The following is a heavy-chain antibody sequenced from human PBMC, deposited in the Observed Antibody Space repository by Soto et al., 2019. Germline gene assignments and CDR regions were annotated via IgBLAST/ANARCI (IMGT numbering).Heavy chain of an antibody. J-gene: IGHJ6*03. Sequence: QVQLVQSGAEVKKPGASVKVSCKASGYTFTSYDINWVRQATGQGLEWMGWMNPNSGNTGYAQKFQGRVTTTRNTSISTAYMELSSLRSEDTAVYYCARGPNSVPAAISYYYMDVWGKGTTVTVSS. CDR1: GYTFTSYD. D-gene: IGHD2-2*01. CDR2: MNPNSGNT. CDR3: ARGPNSVPAAISYYYMDV. V-gene: IGHV1-8*01.